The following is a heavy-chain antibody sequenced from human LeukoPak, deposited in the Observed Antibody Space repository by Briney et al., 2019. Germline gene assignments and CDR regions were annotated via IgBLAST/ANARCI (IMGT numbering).Heavy chain of an antibody. Sequence: GGSLRLSCAASGFTFSSYAMRSVRQAPGKGLEWVSAISGSGGSTYYADSVKGRFTISRDNSKNTLYLQMNSLRAEDTAVYYCAKPLWFGELAVCFDYWGQGTLVTVSS. V-gene: IGHV3-23*01. CDR3: AKPLWFGELAVCFDY. CDR2: ISGSGGST. J-gene: IGHJ4*02. D-gene: IGHD3-10*01. CDR1: GFTFSSYA.